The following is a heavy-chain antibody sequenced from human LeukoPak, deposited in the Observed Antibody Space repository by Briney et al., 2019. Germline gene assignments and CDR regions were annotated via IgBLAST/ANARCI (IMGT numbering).Heavy chain of an antibody. CDR2: ISDSGGST. Sequence: HPGGSLRLSCAASGFSFSSYAMSWVRQAPGKGLEWASTISDSGGSTYYADSVKGRFTISRDNSNNTLYLQMNSLRAEDTALYYCVKDAGRGGTSGTTSVYWGQGILVTVSS. V-gene: IGHV3-23*01. J-gene: IGHJ4*02. D-gene: IGHD1-1*01. CDR1: GFSFSSYA. CDR3: VKDAGRGGTSGTTSVY.